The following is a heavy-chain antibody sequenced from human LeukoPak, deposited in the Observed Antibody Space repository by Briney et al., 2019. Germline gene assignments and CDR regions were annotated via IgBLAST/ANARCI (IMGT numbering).Heavy chain of an antibody. D-gene: IGHD6-19*01. J-gene: IGHJ4*02. CDR2: INTNTGNP. CDR3: ARVALKTGSSGWYYNFDY. V-gene: IGHV7-4-1*02. CDR1: GYTFTSYA. Sequence: ASVKVSCKASGYTFTSYAMNWVRQAPGQGLEWMGWINTNTGNPTYAQGFTGRFVFSLDTSVSTAYLQISSLKAEDTAVYYCARVALKTGSSGWYYNFDYWGQGTLVTVSS.